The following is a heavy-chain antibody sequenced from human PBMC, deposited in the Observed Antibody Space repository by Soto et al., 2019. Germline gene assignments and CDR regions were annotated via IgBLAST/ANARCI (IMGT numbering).Heavy chain of an antibody. CDR3: ARDAYRSVAFDF. V-gene: IGHV3-33*01. CDR1: GFTFRSYG. J-gene: IGHJ3*01. D-gene: IGHD3-16*01. CDR2: IWYDGSNK. Sequence: PGGSLRLSWAASGFTFRSYGMHWVREAPGKGLEWVAVIWYDGSNKYYADSVKGRFTISRDNSKNTLYLQMNSQRAEDAAVYYCARDAYRSVAFDFWGQGTMVTVSS.